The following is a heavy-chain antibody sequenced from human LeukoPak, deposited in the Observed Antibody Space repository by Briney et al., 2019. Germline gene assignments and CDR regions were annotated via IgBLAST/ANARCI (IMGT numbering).Heavy chain of an antibody. CDR3: ARGRGAYCGGDCSYFDY. Sequence: GASVKVSGKASGYTFPSYDINWVRQATGQGLEWMGWMNPNSGNTGYAQKFQGRVTITRNTSISTAYMELSSLRSEDTAVCYYARGRGAYCGGDCSYFDYWGQGTLVTV. CDR2: MNPNSGNT. V-gene: IGHV1-8*01. CDR1: GYTFPSYD. J-gene: IGHJ4*02. D-gene: IGHD2-21*02.